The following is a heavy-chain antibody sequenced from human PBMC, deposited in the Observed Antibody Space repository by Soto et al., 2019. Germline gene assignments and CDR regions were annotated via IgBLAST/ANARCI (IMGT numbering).Heavy chain of an antibody. J-gene: IGHJ4*02. Sequence: ASVKVSCKASPYSFSSFGISWMRQAPGQGLEWMAWINPSNDNTNYAQGLQGRVTLTSDTSTSTAYMELRRLRSDVTAVYYCARDPFYSGSNLQVGYFDSLGQGTLVTVSS. CDR3: ARDPFYSGSNLQVGYFDS. CDR1: PYSFSSFG. V-gene: IGHV1-18*01. CDR2: INPSNDNT. D-gene: IGHD1-26*01.